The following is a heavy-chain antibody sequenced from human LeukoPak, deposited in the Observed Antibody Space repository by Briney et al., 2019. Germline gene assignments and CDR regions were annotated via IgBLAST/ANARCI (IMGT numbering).Heavy chain of an antibody. CDR1: GSTFSGHW. Sequence: PGGSLRLSCAASGSTFSGHWLTWVRQATGKGLEWVASIKEDGREAHYVDSVKGRFTISRDNTKNSLYLQMNSLRVEDTAVYYCAREWHDYGGDSGGYWGQGTPVTVSS. V-gene: IGHV3-7*01. CDR2: IKEDGREA. D-gene: IGHD4-23*01. J-gene: IGHJ4*02. CDR3: AREWHDYGGDSGGY.